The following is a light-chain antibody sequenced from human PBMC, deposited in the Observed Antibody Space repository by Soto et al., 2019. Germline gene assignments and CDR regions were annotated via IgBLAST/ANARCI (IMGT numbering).Light chain of an antibody. CDR2: AAS. CDR3: QQSYITFPLT. J-gene: IGKJ4*01. CDR1: QSISSY. V-gene: IGKV1-39*01. Sequence: DIQMTQSPSSLSASVGDRVTITCRASQSISSYLNWYQQKPGKAPKLLIYAASSLQSGVPSRFSGSGSGTDFTLTISSLQPEDFATYYCQQSYITFPLTFGGGTKVEIK.